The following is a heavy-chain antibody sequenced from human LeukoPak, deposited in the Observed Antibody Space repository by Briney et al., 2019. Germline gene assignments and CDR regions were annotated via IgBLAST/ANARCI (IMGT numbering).Heavy chain of an antibody. CDR2: ISYTGST. CDR1: GGSISNYY. J-gene: IGHJ5*02. V-gene: IGHV4-39*07. Sequence: SETLSLTCTVSGGSISNYYWGWIRQPPGKGLEWIGSISYTGSTYDNPSLKSRVTISIDTSRKQFSLKLSSVTAADTAVYYCAALWVGATRWFDPWGQGTLVTVSS. D-gene: IGHD1-26*01. CDR3: AALWVGATRWFDP.